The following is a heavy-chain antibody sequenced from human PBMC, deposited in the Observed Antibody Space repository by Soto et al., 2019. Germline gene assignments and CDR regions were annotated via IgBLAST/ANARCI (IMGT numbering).Heavy chain of an antibody. V-gene: IGHV3-7*05. D-gene: IGHD1-26*01. Sequence: GGSLRLSCVASGFAFSNFWMTWVRQAPGKGLEWVAIIKQDGGEKYFMDSVKGRFTISRDNAKNSLYLQMNSLRAEDTAVYYCASHSGNYAPWVWGQGTLVTVSS. J-gene: IGHJ1*01. CDR2: IKQDGGEK. CDR1: GFAFSNFW. CDR3: ASHSGNYAPWV.